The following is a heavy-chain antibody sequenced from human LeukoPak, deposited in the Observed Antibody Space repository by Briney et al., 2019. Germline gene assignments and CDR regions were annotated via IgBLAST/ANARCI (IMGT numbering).Heavy chain of an antibody. J-gene: IGHJ5*02. V-gene: IGHV4-34*01. CDR1: GGSFSGYY. CDR2: INHSGST. CDR3: ANLGWFDP. Sequence: SETLSLTCAVYGGSFSGYYWSWIRQPPGKGLEWIGEINHSGSTNYNPSLKSRVTISVDTSKNQFSLKLSSVTAADTAVYYCANLGWFDPWGQGTLVTVSP.